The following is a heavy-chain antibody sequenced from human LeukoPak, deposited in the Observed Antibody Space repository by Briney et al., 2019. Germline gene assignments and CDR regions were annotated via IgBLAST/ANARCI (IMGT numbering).Heavy chain of an antibody. CDR1: GFTFSSHA. CDR3: AKGGVPGTHYFDY. J-gene: IGHJ4*02. V-gene: IGHV3-23*01. Sequence: GGSLRHSCAASGFTFSSHAMSWVRQAPGKGLEWVSMITSGGGTTYYADSVKGRFIISRDIAKNTVFLQMNSLRAEDTAVYYCAKGGVPGTHYFDYWGQGTLVTVSS. D-gene: IGHD6-19*01. CDR2: ITSGGGTT.